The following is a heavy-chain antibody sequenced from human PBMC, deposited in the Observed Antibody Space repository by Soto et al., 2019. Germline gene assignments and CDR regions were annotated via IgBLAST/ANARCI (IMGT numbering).Heavy chain of an antibody. CDR3: ARWGDWMQQVL. CDR1: GGSIRSNKW. V-gene: IGHV4-4*02. Sequence: QVQLQEAGPGLVKPSGTVSLTCGVSGGSIRSNKWWSWVRQPLGKGLEWIGEIYHSGGTNYNPSLKSRVTISLDKSKNQFFLKLNSVTAADTAVYYCARWGDWMQQVLWGQGTLVTVSS. CDR2: IYHSGGT. D-gene: IGHD5-18*01. J-gene: IGHJ4*02.